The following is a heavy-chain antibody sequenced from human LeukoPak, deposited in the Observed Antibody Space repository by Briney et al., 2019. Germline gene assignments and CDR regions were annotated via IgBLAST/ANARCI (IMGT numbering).Heavy chain of an antibody. Sequence: GGSLRLSCAASGFIVSSNYMSWVRQAPGKGLEWVSIISSGGNTYYADSVKGRFAISRDISKNTLYLQMNGLRAEDTAVYYCAREVRGYYFDYWGQGTLVTVSS. CDR1: GFIVSSNY. J-gene: IGHJ4*02. CDR2: ISSGGNT. CDR3: AREVRGYYFDY. V-gene: IGHV3-53*01. D-gene: IGHD3-22*01.